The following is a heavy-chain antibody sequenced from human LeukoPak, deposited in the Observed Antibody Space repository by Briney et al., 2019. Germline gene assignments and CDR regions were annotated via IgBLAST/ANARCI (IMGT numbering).Heavy chain of an antibody. Sequence: PSETLSLTCTVSGYSISSGYYWGWIRQPPGKGLEWIGSIYHSGSTYYNPSLKSRVTISVDTSENQFSLKLSSVTAADTAVYYCARNTYYDFWSGYYPFDYWGQGTLVTVSS. CDR2: IYHSGST. CDR3: ARNTYYDFWSGYYPFDY. J-gene: IGHJ4*02. CDR1: GYSISSGYY. V-gene: IGHV4-38-2*02. D-gene: IGHD3-3*01.